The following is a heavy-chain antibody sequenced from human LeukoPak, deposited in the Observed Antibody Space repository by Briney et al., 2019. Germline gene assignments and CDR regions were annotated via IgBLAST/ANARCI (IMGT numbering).Heavy chain of an antibody. Sequence: GGSLRLSCAASGFTFRNYLMKWVRRAPGKELEWVSFISSTGGTIYYADSVKGRFTISRGNSKNTLYLQMNSLRAEDTAVYYCAKDTDDYLLDWGQGSLVTVSS. D-gene: IGHD5-12*01. V-gene: IGHV3-48*01. CDR1: GFTFRNYL. CDR3: AKDTDDYLLD. CDR2: ISSTGGTI. J-gene: IGHJ4*02.